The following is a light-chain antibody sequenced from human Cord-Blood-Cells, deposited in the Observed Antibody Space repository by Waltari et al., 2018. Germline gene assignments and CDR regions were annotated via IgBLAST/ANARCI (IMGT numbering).Light chain of an antibody. J-gene: IGLJ2*01. CDR2: DVS. CDR1: SSEVGGYHY. CDR3: SSYTSSSTVV. Sequence: QSALTQPASVSGPPGQSITTSCTRTSSEVGGYHYVPWYQQHPGKAPKLMIYDVSNRPSGVSNRFSGSKYGNTASLTISGRQAEDEADYYCSSYTSSSTVVFGGGTKLTVL. V-gene: IGLV2-14*01.